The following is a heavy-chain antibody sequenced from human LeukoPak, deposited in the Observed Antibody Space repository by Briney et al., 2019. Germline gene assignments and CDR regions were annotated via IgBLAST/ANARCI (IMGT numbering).Heavy chain of an antibody. J-gene: IGHJ6*03. Sequence: ASVKVSCKASGYTFTGYYMHWVRQAPGQGLEWMGWINPNSGGTNYAQKFQGRVTMTRDTSISTAYMELSRLRSDDTAVYYCARGQKLVYDSSGPTKYYYYYYMDVWGKGTTVTISS. CDR1: GYTFTGYY. CDR2: INPNSGGT. CDR3: ARGQKLVYDSSGPTKYYYYYYMDV. V-gene: IGHV1-2*02. D-gene: IGHD3-22*01.